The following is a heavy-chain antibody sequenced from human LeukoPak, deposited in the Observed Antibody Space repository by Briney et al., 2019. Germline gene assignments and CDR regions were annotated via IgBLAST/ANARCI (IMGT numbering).Heavy chain of an antibody. CDR3: AKTLIDYGDYLLYYFDY. CDR1: GFTFSSYA. J-gene: IGHJ4*02. D-gene: IGHD4-17*01. V-gene: IGHV3-23*01. Sequence: GGSLRPSCAASGFTFSSYAMSWVRQAPGKGLEWVSAISGSGGSTYYADSVKGRFTISRDNSKNTLYLQMNSLRAEDTAVYYCAKTLIDYGDYLLYYFDYWGQGTLVTVSS. CDR2: ISGSGGST.